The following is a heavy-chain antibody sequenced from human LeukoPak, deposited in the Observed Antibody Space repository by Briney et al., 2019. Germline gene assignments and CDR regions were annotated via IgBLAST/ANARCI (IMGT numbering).Heavy chain of an antibody. J-gene: IGHJ4*02. Sequence: PGGSLRLSCAASGFTFSSYGMYWVRQAPGKGLEWVAVIWYDGSNRDYADSVKGRFTISRDNSKNTLCLRMNSLRVEDTAVYYCATASSSRPRFFDSWGQGTLVTVSS. V-gene: IGHV3-30*02. CDR2: IWYDGSNR. D-gene: IGHD3-16*02. CDR1: GFTFSSYG. CDR3: ATASSSRPRFFDS.